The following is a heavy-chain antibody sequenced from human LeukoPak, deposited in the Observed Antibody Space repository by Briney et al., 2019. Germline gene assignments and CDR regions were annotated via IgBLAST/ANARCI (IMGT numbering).Heavy chain of an antibody. CDR1: GFNFDDYA. CDR2: INWKTGNG. D-gene: IGHD2-15*01. V-gene: IGHV3-9*01. Sequence: NPGRSLRLSCAVSGFNFDDYAMHWVRQAPGRGLEWVSGINWKTGNGIYADSVKGRFTISRDNAKNSLYLQMNSLRVEDTAVYFCTPVDDYWGQGTLVTVSS. CDR3: TPVDDY. J-gene: IGHJ4*02.